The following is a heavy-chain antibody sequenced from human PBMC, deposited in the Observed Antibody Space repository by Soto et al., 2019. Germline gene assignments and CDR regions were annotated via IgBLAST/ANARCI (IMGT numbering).Heavy chain of an antibody. V-gene: IGHV3-9*01. J-gene: IGHJ3*02. Sequence: GGSLRLSCAASGFTFDDYAMHWVRQAPGKGLEWVSGISWNSGSIGYADSVKGRFTISRDNAKNSLYLQMNSLRAEDTALYYCAKDKSEQWLVGGAFDIWGQGTMVTVSS. D-gene: IGHD6-19*01. CDR1: GFTFDDYA. CDR3: AKDKSEQWLVGGAFDI. CDR2: ISWNSGSI.